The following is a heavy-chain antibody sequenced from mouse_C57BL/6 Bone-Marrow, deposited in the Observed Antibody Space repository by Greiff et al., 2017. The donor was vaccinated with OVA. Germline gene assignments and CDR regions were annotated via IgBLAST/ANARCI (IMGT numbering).Heavy chain of an antibody. CDR1: GFNIKDDY. CDR2: IDPENGDT. J-gene: IGHJ2*01. V-gene: IGHV14-4*01. CDR3: TSYGNFDY. D-gene: IGHD2-1*01. Sequence: EVQLQQSGAELVRPGASVKLSCTASGFNIKDDYMHWVKQRPEQGLERIGWIDPENGDTEYASKFQGKATITADTSSNTAYLQLSSLTSEDTAVYYCTSYGNFDYWGQGTTLTVSS.